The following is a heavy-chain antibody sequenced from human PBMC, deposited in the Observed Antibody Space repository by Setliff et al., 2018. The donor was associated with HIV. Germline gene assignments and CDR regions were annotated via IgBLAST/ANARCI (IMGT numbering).Heavy chain of an antibody. Sequence: ASVKVSCKASGYTFTSYAMHWVRQAPGQRLEWMGWINAGNGNTKYSQKFQGRVTITRDTSTSTVYMELSSLRSEDTAVYYCERDRQDYSAGSYIYYFDYWGQGTLVTVSS. J-gene: IGHJ4*02. CDR1: GYTFTSYA. V-gene: IGHV1-3*01. CDR3: ERDRQDYSAGSYIYYFDY. D-gene: IGHD3-10*01. CDR2: INAGNGNT.